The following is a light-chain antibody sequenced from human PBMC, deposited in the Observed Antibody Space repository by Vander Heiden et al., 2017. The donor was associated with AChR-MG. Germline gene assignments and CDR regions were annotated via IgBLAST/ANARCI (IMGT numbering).Light chain of an antibody. V-gene: IGLV2-14*03. Sequence: SALTQPPSVSGSLGPSITISCTGTSIDVGSYIYVSWYQQHPGKAPQLMIYDVSNRPAGVSNRFSGSKSGNAAPLTISGLQAEDEADYYCSSYTSSSTEVFGGGTKLTVL. CDR1: SIDVGSYIY. CDR2: DVS. J-gene: IGLJ2*01. CDR3: SSYTSSSTEV.